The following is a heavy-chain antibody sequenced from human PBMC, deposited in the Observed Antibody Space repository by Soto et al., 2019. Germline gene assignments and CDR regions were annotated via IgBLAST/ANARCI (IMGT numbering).Heavy chain of an antibody. J-gene: IGHJ4*02. D-gene: IGHD1-1*01. Sequence: GESLKISCKGSGYSFTSYWIGWLRQMPGKGLEWMGIIYPGDSDTRYSPSFQGQVTISADKSISTAYLQWSSLKTEDTAVYYCTTTGTIDYWDQGTLVTVSS. V-gene: IGHV5-51*01. CDR1: GYSFTSYW. CDR3: TTTGTIDY. CDR2: IYPGDSDT.